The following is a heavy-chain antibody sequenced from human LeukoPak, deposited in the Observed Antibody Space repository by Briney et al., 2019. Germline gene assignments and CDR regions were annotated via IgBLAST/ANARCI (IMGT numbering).Heavy chain of an antibody. D-gene: IGHD3-10*01. Sequence: GGSLRLSCAASGFTFNDYAMHWVRQGPGKVLEWVSGISWNSENTGYADSLKGRFTISRDNAKNSLYLQMNSLRPEDTALYYCAKGYYYGSGSYSRAFDIWGQGTMVTVSS. CDR3: AKGYYYGSGSYSRAFDI. CDR1: GFTFNDYA. V-gene: IGHV3-9*01. CDR2: ISWNSENT. J-gene: IGHJ3*02.